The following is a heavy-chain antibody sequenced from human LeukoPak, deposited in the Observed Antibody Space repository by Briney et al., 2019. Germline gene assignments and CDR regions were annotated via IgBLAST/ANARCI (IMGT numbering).Heavy chain of an antibody. CDR1: GGSISSYY. D-gene: IGHD6-13*01. CDR2: IYYSGST. CDR3: ARGGDNSSWYAYLSAFDI. J-gene: IGHJ3*02. Sequence: SETLSLTCTVSGGSISSYYWSWIRQPPGKGLEWIGYIYYSGSTNYNPSLKSRVTISVDTSKNQFSLKLSSVTAADTAVYYCARGGDNSSWYAYLSAFDIWGQGTMVTVSS. V-gene: IGHV4-59*01.